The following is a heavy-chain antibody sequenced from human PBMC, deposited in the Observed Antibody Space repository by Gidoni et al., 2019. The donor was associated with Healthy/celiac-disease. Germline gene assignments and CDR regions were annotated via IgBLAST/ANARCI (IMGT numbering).Heavy chain of an antibody. J-gene: IGHJ4*02. CDR2: IYSNGKL. D-gene: IGHD2-21*01. CDR1: GGSMRSYY. V-gene: IGHV4-59*01. CDR3: ARGRTYSYY. Sequence: QVQLQESGPGLVKSSETLSLTCIVSGGSMRSYYWTWIRQPPGKGLEWFGYIYSNGKLDYNPSRKSRITISVDTSRSQFSLKFNSVTAADTAVYYCARGRTYSYYWGQGTLVTVSS.